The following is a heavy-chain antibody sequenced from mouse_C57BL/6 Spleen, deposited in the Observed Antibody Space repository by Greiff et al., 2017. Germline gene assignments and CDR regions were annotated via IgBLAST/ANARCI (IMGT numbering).Heavy chain of an antibody. J-gene: IGHJ1*03. CDR2: IYPSDSET. CDR1: GYTFTSYW. CDR3: ARSDDWYFDV. Sequence: QVQLQQPGAELVRPGSSVKLSCKASGYTFTSYWMDWVKQRPGQGLEWIGNIYPSDSETHYNQKFKDKATLTVDKSSSTAYMQLSSLTSEDSAVYYCARSDDWYFDVWGTGTTVTVSS. V-gene: IGHV1-61*01.